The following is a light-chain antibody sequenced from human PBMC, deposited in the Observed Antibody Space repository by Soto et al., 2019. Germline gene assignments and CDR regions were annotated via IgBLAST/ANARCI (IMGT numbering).Light chain of an antibody. V-gene: IGKV1-12*01. CDR2: SAS. Sequence: DIQMTQSPSSVSASVGDRVTITCRASQGIGNWLAWYQQKPGKAPNLLIYSASSLQSGAPSRFSGSGSGTDFTLTISSLQPDDFATYYCQQANSFPLTFGGGTKVDI. CDR1: QGIGNW. J-gene: IGKJ4*01. CDR3: QQANSFPLT.